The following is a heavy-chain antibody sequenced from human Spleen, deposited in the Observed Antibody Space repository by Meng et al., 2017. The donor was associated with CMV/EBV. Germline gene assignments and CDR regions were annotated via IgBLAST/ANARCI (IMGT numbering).Heavy chain of an antibody. CDR3: VRGDDSTSSDYYYYIMDL. D-gene: IGHD6-6*01. V-gene: IGHV3-30*04. Sequence: GESLKISCAASGFTFNTYAMHWVRQAPGKGLEWVAVISYDGSNKYTADSVQGRLTISRDNSKNNLYLQMNSLTVEDTAVYYCVRGDDSTSSDYYYYIMDLWGQGTTVTVSS. CDR1: GFTFNTYA. J-gene: IGHJ6*02. CDR2: ISYDGSNK.